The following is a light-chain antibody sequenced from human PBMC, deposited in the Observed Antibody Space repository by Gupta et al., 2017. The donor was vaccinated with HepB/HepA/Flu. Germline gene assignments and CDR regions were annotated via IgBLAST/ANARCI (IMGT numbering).Light chain of an antibody. Sequence: DIQMTQSPSSLSASVGDRVTITCRASQTISNYLNWYQQKPGKAPKLLIYSASNVQSGVPTRFSGSGSGTEFTLTISSLQPEDFASYYCQQRDSTPFTFGHGTKVDIK. CDR3: QQRDSTPFT. CDR2: SAS. J-gene: IGKJ3*01. CDR1: QTISNY. V-gene: IGKV1-39*01.